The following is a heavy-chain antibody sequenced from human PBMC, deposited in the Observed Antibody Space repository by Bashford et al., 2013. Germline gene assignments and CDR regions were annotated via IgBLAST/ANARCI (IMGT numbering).Heavy chain of an antibody. CDR2: IYYSGST. Sequence: SETLSLTCTVSGGSIKGGDYFWNWIRQHPGKGLEWIGHIYYSGSTYYNPSLKSRVTISIDTSENQFSLQLNSVTPEDTAVYYCAREGRQWLERKDYFDYWGQGTLVTVSS. D-gene: IGHD6-19*01. CDR1: GGSIKGGDYF. V-gene: IGHV4-31*03. CDR3: AREGRQWLERKDYFDY. J-gene: IGHJ4*02.